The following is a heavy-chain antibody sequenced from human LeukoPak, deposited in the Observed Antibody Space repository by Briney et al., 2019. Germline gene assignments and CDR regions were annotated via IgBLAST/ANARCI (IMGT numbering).Heavy chain of an antibody. D-gene: IGHD6-19*01. CDR3: TVAVAEY. V-gene: IGHV3-49*04. Sequence: GGSLRLSCTASGFTFGDYAMTWVRQAPGKGLEWVGFIRSKAYGGTTEYAASVKGRFTISRDDSKSIAYLQMNSLKTEDTAVYYCTVAVAEYWGQGTLVTVSS. J-gene: IGHJ4*02. CDR1: GFTFGDYA. CDR2: IRSKAYGGTT.